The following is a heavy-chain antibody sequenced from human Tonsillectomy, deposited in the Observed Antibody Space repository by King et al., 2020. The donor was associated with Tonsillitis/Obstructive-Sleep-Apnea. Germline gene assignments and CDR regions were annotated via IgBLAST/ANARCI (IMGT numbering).Heavy chain of an antibody. Sequence: VQLVESGGGVVQPGRSLRLSCAASGFTFSSYGMHWVRQAPGKGLEWVAVIWYDGSNKYYADSVKGRFTISRDNSKNTLYLQMNSLRAEDTAVYYCARDRRYYYGSGSYYLAFDIWAQGTMVTVSS. CDR3: ARDRRYYYGSGSYYLAFDI. CDR2: IWYDGSNK. V-gene: IGHV3-33*01. J-gene: IGHJ3*02. D-gene: IGHD3-10*01. CDR1: GFTFSSYG.